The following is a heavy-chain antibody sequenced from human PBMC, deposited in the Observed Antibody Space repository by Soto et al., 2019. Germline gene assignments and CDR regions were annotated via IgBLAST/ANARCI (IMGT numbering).Heavy chain of an antibody. CDR1: GYTFTTYG. J-gene: IGHJ4*02. D-gene: IGHD5-18*01. CDR2: ISGYNGDT. CDR3: ARENVLSYVDTAMVDYFDY. Sequence: ASVKVSCKASGYTFTTYGISCVRQAPGQGLEWMGWISGYNGDTNYAQKFQGRVTMTTDTSTSTAYMELRSLRSDDTAVYYCARENVLSYVDTAMVDYFDYWGQGTLVTVSS. V-gene: IGHV1-18*01.